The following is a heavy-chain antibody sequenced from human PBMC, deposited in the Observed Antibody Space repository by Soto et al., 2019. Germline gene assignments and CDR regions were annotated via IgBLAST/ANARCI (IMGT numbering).Heavy chain of an antibody. D-gene: IGHD2-21*02. CDR3: ARRRYCGADCYSKYYYGMDV. Sequence: QVQLVQSGAEVKKPGSSVKVSCQASGSTFSSYTVSWVRQAPGQGLEWMGRIIPVLGVTNYAQKFKGRVTITADKSKTKAYMELSSLRSGDTAVYYCARRRYCGADCYSKYYYGMDVWGQGTTVTVSS. J-gene: IGHJ6*02. CDR1: GSTFSSYT. V-gene: IGHV1-69*02. CDR2: IIPVLGVT.